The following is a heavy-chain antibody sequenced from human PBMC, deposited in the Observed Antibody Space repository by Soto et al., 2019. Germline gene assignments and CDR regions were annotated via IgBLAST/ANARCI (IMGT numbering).Heavy chain of an antibody. Sequence: GGSLRLSCAASGFTFSSYAMSWVRQAPGKGLEWVSAISGSGGSTYYADSVKGRFTISRDNSKNTLYLQMNSLRAEDTAVYYCAKDQSLYDILTGYYIRREDAFDIWGQGTMVTVSS. J-gene: IGHJ3*02. V-gene: IGHV3-23*01. D-gene: IGHD3-9*01. CDR3: AKDQSLYDILTGYYIRREDAFDI. CDR1: GFTFSSYA. CDR2: ISGSGGST.